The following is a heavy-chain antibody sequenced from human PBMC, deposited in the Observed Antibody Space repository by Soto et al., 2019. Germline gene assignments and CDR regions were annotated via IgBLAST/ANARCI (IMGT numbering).Heavy chain of an antibody. CDR1: GYTFTSYA. D-gene: IGHD2-21*02. Sequence: QVQLVQSGAEVKKPGASVKVSCKASGYTFTSYAMHWVRQAPGQRLEWMGWINAGNGNTKYSQKFQGRVTITRDTSVSTAYMALSSLRYEETAVYYCASEYCCGYCYSAARYGMDVWGQGTTVTVSS. V-gene: IGHV1-3*01. J-gene: IGHJ6*02. CDR3: ASEYCCGYCYSAARYGMDV. CDR2: INAGNGNT.